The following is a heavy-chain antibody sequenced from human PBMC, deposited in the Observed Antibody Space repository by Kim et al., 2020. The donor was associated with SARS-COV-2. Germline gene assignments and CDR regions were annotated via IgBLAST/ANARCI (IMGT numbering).Heavy chain of an antibody. CDR1: GGTFSSYA. V-gene: IGHV1-69*04. J-gene: IGHJ5*02. CDR3: ARDHVTMVRGVTNNWFDP. D-gene: IGHD3-10*01. CDR2: IIPILGIA. Sequence: SVKVSCKASGGTFSSYAISWVRQAPGQGLEWMGRIIPILGIANYAQKFQGRVTITADKSTSTAYMELSSLRSEDTAVYYCARDHVTMVRGVTNNWFDPWGQGTLGTVSS.